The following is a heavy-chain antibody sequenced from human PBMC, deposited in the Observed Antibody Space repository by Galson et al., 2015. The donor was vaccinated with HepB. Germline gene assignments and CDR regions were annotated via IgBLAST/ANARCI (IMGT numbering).Heavy chain of an antibody. CDR3: AHLTLNHSADY. Sequence: PALVKPTQTLTLPCTFSGFSLSTSGVGVGWIRQPPGKALEWLALIYWDDDERYSPSLKSRLTITKDTSKDQVVLTMTNMDPVDTATYFCAHLTLNHSADYWGQGTLVTVSS. D-gene: IGHD1-26*01. CDR1: GFSLSTSGVG. J-gene: IGHJ4*02. V-gene: IGHV2-5*02. CDR2: IYWDDDE.